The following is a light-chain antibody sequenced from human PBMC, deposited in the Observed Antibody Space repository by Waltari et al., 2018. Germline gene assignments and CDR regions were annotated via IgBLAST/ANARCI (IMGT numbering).Light chain of an antibody. CDR1: QNVNNF. Sequence: EIVLTQSPATLSLSPGERATLSCRASQNVNNFLNWYQQKPGQAPSLLIYDASNRPTGVPDRFSGSGSGTDFTLTISRLDPEDFGVYYCQQRSDWLTFGGGTKVEI. J-gene: IGKJ4*01. V-gene: IGKV3-11*01. CDR3: QQRSDWLT. CDR2: DAS.